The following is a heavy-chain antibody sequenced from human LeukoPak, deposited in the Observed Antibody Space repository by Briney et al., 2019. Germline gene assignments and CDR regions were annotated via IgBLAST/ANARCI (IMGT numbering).Heavy chain of an antibody. CDR1: GFTFSSYG. CDR2: ISYDGSNK. J-gene: IGHJ4*02. D-gene: IGHD3-10*01. V-gene: IGHV3-30*18. Sequence: GGSLRLPCAASGFTFSSYGMHWVRQAPGKGLGWVAVISYDGSNKYYADSVKGRFTISRDNSKNTLYLQMNSLRAEDTAVYYCAKDFLAWFGESPPDYWGQGTLVTVSS. CDR3: AKDFLAWFGESPPDY.